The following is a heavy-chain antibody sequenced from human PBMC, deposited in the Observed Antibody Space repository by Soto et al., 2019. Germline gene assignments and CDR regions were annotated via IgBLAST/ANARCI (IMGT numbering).Heavy chain of an antibody. Sequence: PSETLSLTCTVSGGSISSRNYYWGWIRQPPGKGMEWIGGIYYSGSTYYNPSLKSRVTISVDTSKNQHSLKLSSVTAAYTAVYYCARKVNYYESSGTDAFDIWGQGTMVTVS. J-gene: IGHJ3*02. CDR3: ARKVNYYESSGTDAFDI. CDR1: GGSISSRNYY. V-gene: IGHV4-39*01. CDR2: IYYSGST. D-gene: IGHD3-22*01.